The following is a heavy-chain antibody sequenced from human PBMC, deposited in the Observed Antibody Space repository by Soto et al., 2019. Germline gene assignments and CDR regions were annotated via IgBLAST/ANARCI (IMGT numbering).Heavy chain of an antibody. V-gene: IGHV3-23*01. Sequence: EVQLLESGGGLVQPGGSLRLSCAASGFTFSNYAMTWVRQAPGKGLEWVSGISGSGGSTYYAASVKGRFTISRDNSKNTLYLQVNSLRAEDTAVYYCAKGPLDYGSRPEYWGQGTLVTVSS. CDR2: ISGSGGST. D-gene: IGHD3-10*01. J-gene: IGHJ4*02. CDR1: GFTFSNYA. CDR3: AKGPLDYGSRPEY.